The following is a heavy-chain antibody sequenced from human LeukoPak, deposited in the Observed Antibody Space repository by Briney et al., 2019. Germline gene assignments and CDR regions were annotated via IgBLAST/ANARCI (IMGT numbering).Heavy chain of an antibody. CDR3: ARVYGGRPTYFDY. CDR2: ISSSGSTI. J-gene: IGHJ4*02. Sequence: GGSLRLSCAASGFTLSSYAMNWVRQAPGMGLEWVSYISSSGSTIDYADSVKGRFTISRDNAKNSLYLQMNSLRDEDTAVYYCARVYGGRPTYFDYWGQGTLVTVSS. V-gene: IGHV3-48*02. CDR1: GFTLSSYA. D-gene: IGHD4-23*01.